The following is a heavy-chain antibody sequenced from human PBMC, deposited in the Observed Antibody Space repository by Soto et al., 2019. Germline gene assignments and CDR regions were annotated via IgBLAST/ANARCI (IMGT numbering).Heavy chain of an antibody. J-gene: IGHJ5*02. D-gene: IGHD6-13*01. CDR3: TRDASRDSSARGWFDP. CDR1: GFTFRSFT. CDR2: ISSNSAYI. Sequence: GGSLRLSCAASGFTFRSFTMNWVRQTPGKGLEWVSTISSNSAYIYYTDALRGRFTISRDNAKNSLHLQMNSLRAEDTAVYYCTRDASRDSSARGWFDPWGPGTLVTVSS. V-gene: IGHV3-21*01.